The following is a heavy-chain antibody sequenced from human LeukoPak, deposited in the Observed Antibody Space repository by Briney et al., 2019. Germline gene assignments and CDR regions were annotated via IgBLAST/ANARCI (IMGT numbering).Heavy chain of an antibody. Sequence: SETLSLTCSVSGGSSSSSSYYWGWIRQPPGKGLERIGSIHDSGSTDCNPSLKSRVTISVDTSKNQFSLKLSSVAAADTAVYYCARLYGGNSNNYYCDYWGQGTLVTVSS. CDR2: IHDSGST. D-gene: IGHD4-23*01. CDR1: GGSSSSSSYY. V-gene: IGHV4-39*01. J-gene: IGHJ4*02. CDR3: ARLYGGNSNNYYCDY.